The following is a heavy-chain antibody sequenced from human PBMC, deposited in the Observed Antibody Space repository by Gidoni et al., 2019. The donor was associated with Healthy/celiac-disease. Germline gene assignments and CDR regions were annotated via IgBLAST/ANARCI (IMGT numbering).Heavy chain of an antibody. V-gene: IGHV3-73*02. CDR2: IRSKANSYAT. D-gene: IGHD3-22*01. CDR3: TSRNYYYDSSGYYYGDY. Sequence: EVQLVESGGGLVQPGGSLKLSCAASGFTLRGSALHWVRQASGKGLEWVGRIRSKANSYATAYAASVKGRFTISRDDSKNTAYLQMNSLKPEDTAVYYCTSRNYYYDSSGYYYGDYWGQGTLVTVSS. CDR1: GFTLRGSA. J-gene: IGHJ4*02.